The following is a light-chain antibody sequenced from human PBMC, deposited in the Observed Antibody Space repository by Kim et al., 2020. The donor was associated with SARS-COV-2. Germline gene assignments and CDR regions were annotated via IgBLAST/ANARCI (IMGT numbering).Light chain of an antibody. CDR3: QQYNNWPPWT. J-gene: IGKJ1*01. CDR2: GAS. Sequence: SQGERATLSCRASQSVSSNLAWYQQKPGQAPRLLIYGASTRATGIPARFSGSESGTEFTLTISSLQSEDFAVYYCQQYNNWPPWTFGQGTKVDIK. V-gene: IGKV3-15*01. CDR1: QSVSSN.